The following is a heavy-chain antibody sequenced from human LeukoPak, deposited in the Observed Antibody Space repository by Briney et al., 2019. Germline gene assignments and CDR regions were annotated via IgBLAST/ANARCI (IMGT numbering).Heavy chain of an antibody. D-gene: IGHD3-16*01. Sequence: PSETLSLTCTVSGGSISSYYWSWIRQPPGKGLEWIGYIYYSGSTNYNPSLKSRVTISVDTSKNQFSLKLTSVTAADTAVYYCGRDWGVSATPGYMDVWGKGTTVTVSS. J-gene: IGHJ6*03. V-gene: IGHV4-59*01. CDR3: GRDWGVSATPGYMDV. CDR1: GGSISSYY. CDR2: IYYSGST.